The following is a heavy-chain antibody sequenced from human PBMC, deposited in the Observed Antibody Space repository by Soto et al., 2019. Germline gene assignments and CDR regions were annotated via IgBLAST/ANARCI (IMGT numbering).Heavy chain of an antibody. J-gene: IGHJ4*02. CDR2: IYYSGST. V-gene: IGHV4-31*03. Sequence: QVQLQESGPGLVKPSQTLSLTCTVSGGSISSGGYYWSWIRQHPGKGLEWIGYIYYSGSTYYNPSLKSRVTISVDTSKNQFSLKLSSVTAADTAVYYCARVHPGLGLDTYTLTTVTYGTPDYWGQGTLVTVSS. D-gene: IGHD4-17*01. CDR1: GGSISSGGYY. CDR3: ARVHPGLGLDTYTLTTVTYGTPDY.